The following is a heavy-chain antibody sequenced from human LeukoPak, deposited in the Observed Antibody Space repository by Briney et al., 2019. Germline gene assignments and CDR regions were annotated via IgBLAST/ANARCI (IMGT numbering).Heavy chain of an antibody. J-gene: IGHJ6*02. V-gene: IGHV1-2*02. D-gene: IGHD3-9*01. CDR1: GYTFTSYG. Sequence: ASVKVSCKASGYTFTSYGISWVRQAPGQGLEWMGWIKPISGGTNYAQKFQGRVTMTRDTSISTAYMELSRLRSDDTAVYYCARVGSDYDILTVDYYGMDVWGQGTTVTVSS. CDR2: IKPISGGT. CDR3: ARVGSDYDILTVDYYGMDV.